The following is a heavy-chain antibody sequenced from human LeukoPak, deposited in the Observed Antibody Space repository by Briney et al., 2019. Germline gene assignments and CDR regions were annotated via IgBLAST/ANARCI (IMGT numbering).Heavy chain of an antibody. V-gene: IGHV3-23*01. J-gene: IGHJ3*02. CDR3: AKDLIPGAFDI. CDR2: ISGGGGST. D-gene: IGHD2-21*01. Sequence: GGSLRLSCAASGFTFSSYDMSWVRQAPGKGLEWVSGISGGGGSTYYADSVKGRFTISRDNSKNTLYMQMNSLRAEDTAVYYCAKDLIPGAFDIWGQGTMVTVSS. CDR1: GFTFSSYD.